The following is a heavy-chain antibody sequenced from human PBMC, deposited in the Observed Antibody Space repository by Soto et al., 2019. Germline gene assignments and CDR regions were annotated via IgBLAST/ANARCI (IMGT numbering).Heavy chain of an antibody. CDR3: ARARNLWFGHDAFDI. J-gene: IGHJ3*02. V-gene: IGHV1-2*02. CDR1: GYTFTGYY. Sequence: ASVKVSCKASGYTFTGYYMHWVRQAPGQGPEWMGWINPNSGGTNYAQKFQGRVTMTRDTSISTAYVELSRLRSDDTAVYYCARARNLWFGHDAFDIRGQGTMVTVSS. CDR2: INPNSGGT. D-gene: IGHD3-10*01.